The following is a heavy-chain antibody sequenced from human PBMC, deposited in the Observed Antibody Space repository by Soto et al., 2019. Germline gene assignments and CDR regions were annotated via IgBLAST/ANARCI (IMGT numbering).Heavy chain of an antibody. Sequence: VQLLASGGGLVQPGGSLRLSCVVSGFTFTIYGVTWVRQAPGKGLEWVCGFSGGSGATHYRDSVKGRFTISRDDSRSTVYLQMNSLGVDDTAVYYCVRDGYDSSGDSEYFQYWGQGTLVTVSS. CDR3: VRDGYDSSGDSEYFQY. CDR1: GFTFTIYG. V-gene: IGHV3-23*01. CDR2: FSGGSGAT. D-gene: IGHD3-22*01. J-gene: IGHJ1*01.